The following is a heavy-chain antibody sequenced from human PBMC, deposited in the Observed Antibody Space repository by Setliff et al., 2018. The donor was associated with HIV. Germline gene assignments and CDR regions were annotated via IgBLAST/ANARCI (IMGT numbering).Heavy chain of an antibody. J-gene: IGHJ1*01. CDR1: GFSLTTVGG. V-gene: IGHV2-5*02. CDR3: VHTQYGRYFQY. CDR2: IYWDDDK. Sequence: SGPTLVNPTQTLTLTCTFSGFSLTTVGGVGWIRQPPGKALEWLALIYWDDDKRYSSSLNSRLTITKDTSRNQVDLTMTNMDPVDTGTYYCVHTQYGRYFQYWGQGALVTVSS. D-gene: IGHD1-26*01.